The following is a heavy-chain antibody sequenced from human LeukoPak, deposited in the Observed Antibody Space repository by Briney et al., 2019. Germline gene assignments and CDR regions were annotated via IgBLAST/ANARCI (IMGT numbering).Heavy chain of an antibody. CDR3: ATPGGSYGRRPFDP. J-gene: IGHJ5*02. V-gene: IGHV7-4-1*02. D-gene: IGHD1-26*01. Sequence: ASVKVSCKASGYTFTSYAMNWVRQAPGQGLEWMGWINTNTGNPTYAQGFTGRFVFSLDTSVSTAYLQISSLKAEDTAVYYCATPGGSYGRRPFDPWGQGTLVTVSS. CDR1: GYTFTSYA. CDR2: INTNTGNP.